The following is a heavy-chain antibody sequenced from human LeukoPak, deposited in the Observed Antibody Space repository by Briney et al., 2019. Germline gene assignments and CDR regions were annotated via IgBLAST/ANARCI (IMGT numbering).Heavy chain of an antibody. CDR3: AASDVVVPAAIGWFDP. CDR1: GGSISSYY. D-gene: IGHD2-2*01. V-gene: IGHV4-59*08. Sequence: KPSETLSLTCTVSGGSISSYYWSWIRQPPGKGLEWIGYIYYSGSTNYNPSLKSRVTISVDTSKNQFSLKLSSVTAADTAVYYCAASDVVVPAAIGWFDPWGQGTLVTVSS. CDR2: IYYSGST. J-gene: IGHJ5*02.